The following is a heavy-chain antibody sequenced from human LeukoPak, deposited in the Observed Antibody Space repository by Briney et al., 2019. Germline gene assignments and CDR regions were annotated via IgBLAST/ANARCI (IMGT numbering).Heavy chain of an antibody. CDR2: IYTSGST. V-gene: IGHV4-4*07. CDR3: ARDYHPPEVGARVDY. D-gene: IGHD1-26*01. CDR1: GGSISSYY. Sequence: SETLSLTCTVSGGSISSYYWSWIRQPAGKGLEWIGRIYTSGSTNYNPSLKSRVTMSVDTSKNQFSLTLSSVTAADTAVYYCARDYHPPEVGARVDYWGQGTLVTVSS. J-gene: IGHJ4*02.